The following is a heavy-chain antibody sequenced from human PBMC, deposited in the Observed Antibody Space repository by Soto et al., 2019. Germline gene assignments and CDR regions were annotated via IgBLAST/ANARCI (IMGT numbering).Heavy chain of an antibody. CDR1: GGSISSSSYY. CDR3: ARLDLPDNFHYYGMDV. Sequence: SETLSLTCTVSGGSISSSSYYWGWIRQPPGKGLDWIGSIYYSGSTYYNPSLKSRVTISVDTSKNQFSLKLSSVTAADTAVYYSARLDLPDNFHYYGMDVGGQGTALTGSS. D-gene: IGHD2-2*01. J-gene: IGHJ6*02. V-gene: IGHV4-39*01. CDR2: IYYSGST.